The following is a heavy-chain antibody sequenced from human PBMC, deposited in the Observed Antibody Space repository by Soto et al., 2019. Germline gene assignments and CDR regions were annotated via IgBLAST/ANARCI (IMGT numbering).Heavy chain of an antibody. Sequence: QVQLVQSGAEVKKPGSSVKVSCKASGHTFTNYDINWGQQDTGQGLEWMGWMNPNSGNTAYAQKFQGRVTMIRNTSISTAYMELSSLRSEDTAVYYCAIPPYYDMEGFDSWGQGTLVTVSS. V-gene: IGHV1-8*01. CDR2: MNPNSGNT. CDR3: AIPPYYDMEGFDS. J-gene: IGHJ4*02. CDR1: GHTFTNYD. D-gene: IGHD3-9*01.